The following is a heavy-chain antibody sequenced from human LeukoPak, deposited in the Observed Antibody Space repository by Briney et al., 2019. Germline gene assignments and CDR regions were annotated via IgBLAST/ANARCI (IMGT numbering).Heavy chain of an antibody. CDR1: GHTFTSFD. CDR3: ALLFRGRIAVAGNH. Sequence: GASVKVSCKASGHTFTSFDINWVRQASGQGLEWMGGMNPNSGNTDYAQKFQGRVTMTRNTSKSTAYMELSSLRSEDTAVYYCALLFRGRIAVAGNHWGQGTLVTVSS. V-gene: IGHV1-8*01. J-gene: IGHJ5*02. CDR2: MNPNSGNT. D-gene: IGHD6-19*01.